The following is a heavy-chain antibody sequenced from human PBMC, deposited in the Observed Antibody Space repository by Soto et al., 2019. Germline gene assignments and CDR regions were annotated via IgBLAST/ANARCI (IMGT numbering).Heavy chain of an antibody. CDR3: AKDRKGSYCSGGTCYSFDY. J-gene: IGHJ4*02. CDR2: ISGSGGST. V-gene: IGHV3-23*01. CDR1: GFTLGTYV. D-gene: IGHD2-15*01. Sequence: EVQLLESGGGLVQPGGSLRLSCAASGFTLGTYVMTWVRQAPGKGLEWVSAISGSGGSTNYADPVKGRFTISRDNTKNTLYLQKNSLRVEDTAVYYCAKDRKGSYCSGGTCYSFDYWGQGTLVTVPS.